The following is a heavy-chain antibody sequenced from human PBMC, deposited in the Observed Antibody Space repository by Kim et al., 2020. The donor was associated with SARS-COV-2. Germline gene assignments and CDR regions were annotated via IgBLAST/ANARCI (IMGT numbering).Heavy chain of an antibody. CDR3: SKQGVPGLNWLDP. Sequence: GGSLRLSCAASGFTFTTYAMTWVRQASGKGLEWVSLINKDATGTYYADFVEGRFTISRDNSKNMVFLQIHNLRAEDTGIYYCSKQGVPGLNWLDPWGQGTLVVVSS. D-gene: IGHD6-19*01. J-gene: IGHJ5*02. CDR2: INKDATGT. V-gene: IGHV3-23*03. CDR1: GFTFTTYA.